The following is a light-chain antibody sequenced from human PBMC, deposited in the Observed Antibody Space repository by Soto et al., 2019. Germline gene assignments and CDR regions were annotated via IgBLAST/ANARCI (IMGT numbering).Light chain of an antibody. Sequence: EIVMTQSPATLSLSPGERATLSCRASQGVDRYLAWYQQKPGQAPRLLIYGASTRATDIPARFSGSGSGTEFTLTITNVQSEDFAVYYCQQCRDRPHFTFGQGTRLEIK. V-gene: IGKV3-15*01. J-gene: IGKJ5*01. CDR1: QGVDRY. CDR2: GAS. CDR3: QQCRDRPHFT.